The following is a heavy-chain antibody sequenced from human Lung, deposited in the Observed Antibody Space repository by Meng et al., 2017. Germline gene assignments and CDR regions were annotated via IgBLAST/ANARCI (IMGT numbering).Heavy chain of an antibody. CDR2: IYYSGST. Sequence: QVQLQESGPGLVKPSQTLSLTCTVSDGSISSGGYYWSWIRQYPGKGLEWIGYIYYSGSTYYNPSLRTRVTISLDTSKNQFSLKLSSVTAADTAVYYCVGTIGYYYAMAYWGQGTLVTVSS. CDR3: VGTIGYYYAMAY. D-gene: IGHD3-22*01. CDR1: DGSISSGGYY. J-gene: IGHJ4*02. V-gene: IGHV4-31*03.